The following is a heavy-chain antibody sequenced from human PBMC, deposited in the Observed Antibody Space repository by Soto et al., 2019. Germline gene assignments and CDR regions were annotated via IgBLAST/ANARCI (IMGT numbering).Heavy chain of an antibody. CDR1: GYTFTSYD. J-gene: IGHJ4*02. CDR2: MNPNSGNT. CDR3: ATIELGYCSGGSCFPFDY. V-gene: IGHV1-8*01. Sequence: VASVKVSCKASGYTFTSYDINWVRQATGQGLEWMGWMNPNSGNTGYAQKFQGRVTMTRNTSISTAYMELSSLRSEDTAVYYCATIELGYCSGGSCFPFDYWGQGTLVTVSS. D-gene: IGHD2-15*01.